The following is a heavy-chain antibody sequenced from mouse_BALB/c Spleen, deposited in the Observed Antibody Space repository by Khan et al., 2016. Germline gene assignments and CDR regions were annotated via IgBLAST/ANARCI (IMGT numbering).Heavy chain of an antibody. CDR3: ARGWYYSMDY. J-gene: IGHJ4*01. Sequence: QVQLQQSGAELVRPGVSVKISCKGSGYTFTDYAMHWVKQSHAKSLEWIGVISTYYGDASYNQKFKGKATMTVEKSSSTAYMELARLTSEDSAIYYCARGWYYSMDYWGQGTSVTVSS. CDR2: ISTYYGDA. V-gene: IGHV1S137*01. CDR1: GYTFTDYA. D-gene: IGHD1-1*02.